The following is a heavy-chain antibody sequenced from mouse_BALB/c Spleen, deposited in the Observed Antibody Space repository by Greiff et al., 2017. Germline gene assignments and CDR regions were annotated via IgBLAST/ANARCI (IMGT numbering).Heavy chain of an antibody. V-gene: IGHV5-17*02. CDR2: ISSGSSTI. D-gene: IGHD1-1*01. CDR3: ARLGTTVVDYYAMDY. CDR1: GFTFSSFG. Sequence: EVMLVESGGGLVQPGGSRKLSCAASGFTFSSFGMHWVRQAPEKGLEWVAYISSGSSTIYYAVTEKGRFTISRDNPKNTLFLQMNSLRSEDTAMYYCARLGTTVVDYYAMDYWGQGTSVTVSS. J-gene: IGHJ4*01.